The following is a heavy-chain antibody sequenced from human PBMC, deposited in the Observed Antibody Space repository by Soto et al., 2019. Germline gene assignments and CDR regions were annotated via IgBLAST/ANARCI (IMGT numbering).Heavy chain of an antibody. V-gene: IGHV4-59*08. D-gene: IGHD6-19*01. J-gene: IGHJ5*02. CDR3: ARHSSGWYLDR. CDR1: GVSISSYY. Sequence: SDTQSLTYTISGVSISSYYSSSIRQPPGKGLEWIGYIYYIGSSNYSYNPALNRRVSMSVATSKNQLSLKLNSVTAADSAVYYCARHSSGWYLDRWGQGTPVTFSS. CDR2: IYYIGSS.